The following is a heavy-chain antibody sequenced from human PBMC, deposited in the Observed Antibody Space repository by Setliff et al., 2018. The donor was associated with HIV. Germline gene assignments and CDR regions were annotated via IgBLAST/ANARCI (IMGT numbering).Heavy chain of an antibody. CDR1: GFTFSSYE. CDR3: ARVYYYGSGSYYMRGPFDY. V-gene: IGHV3-48*03. Sequence: GGSLRLSCAASGFTFSSYEMNWVRQAPGKELEWVSYISSSGSTIYYADSVKGRLTISRDNAKNSLYLQMNSLRADDTAVYYCARVYYYGSGSYYMRGPFDYWGQGTLVTVSS. D-gene: IGHD3-10*01. J-gene: IGHJ4*02. CDR2: ISSSGSTI.